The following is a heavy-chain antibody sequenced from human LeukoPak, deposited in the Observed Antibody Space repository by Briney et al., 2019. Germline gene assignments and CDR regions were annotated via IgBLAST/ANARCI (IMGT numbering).Heavy chain of an antibody. V-gene: IGHV3-74*01. D-gene: IGHD6-13*01. Sequence: GGSLRLSCAASGFTFSMYWMQWVRQAPGKGPVWVSRINSDGSSTSYADSVKGRFTISRDNAKNTLYLQMNSLRAEDTAVYYCARRGAVAGYGYWGQGTLVTVSS. CDR1: GFTFSMYW. CDR3: ARRGAVAGYGY. CDR2: INSDGSST. J-gene: IGHJ4*02.